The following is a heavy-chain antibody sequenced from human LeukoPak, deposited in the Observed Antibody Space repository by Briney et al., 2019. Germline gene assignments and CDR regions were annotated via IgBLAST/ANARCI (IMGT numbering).Heavy chain of an antibody. J-gene: IGHJ4*02. CDR1: GFTFSDYY. CDR2: ISGSGSTI. Sequence: GGSLRLSCAASGFTFSDYYMSWIRQAPGKGREWVSYISGSGSTIYYADSVKGRFTISRDNAKNSLYLQMNSLRAEDTAVYYCASDPARDYYDTSGYFRWVDYWGQGTLVTVSS. V-gene: IGHV3-11*01. CDR3: ASDPARDYYDTSGYFRWVDY. D-gene: IGHD3-22*01.